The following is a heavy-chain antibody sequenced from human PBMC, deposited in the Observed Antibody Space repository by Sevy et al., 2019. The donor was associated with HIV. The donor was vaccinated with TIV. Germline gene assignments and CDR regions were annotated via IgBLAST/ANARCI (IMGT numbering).Heavy chain of an antibody. Sequence: KVSCKASGYTFNNYYIHWVRQAPGQGLEWMGIMNPSGGSTSYAQKFQGRLTMTRDTYTSIAYMELSSLRSEDTAVYYCARDLTIFGVIPDYWGQGTLVTVSS. CDR3: ARDLTIFGVIPDY. CDR1: GYTFNNYY. D-gene: IGHD3-3*01. CDR2: MNPSGGST. J-gene: IGHJ4*02. V-gene: IGHV1-46*02.